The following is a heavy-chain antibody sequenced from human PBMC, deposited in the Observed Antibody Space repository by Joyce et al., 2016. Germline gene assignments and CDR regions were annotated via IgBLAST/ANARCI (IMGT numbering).Heavy chain of an antibody. V-gene: IGHV4-4*02. CDR2: VYHAGRA. CDR1: GESISTNHW. Sequence: QVQLQQSGPRLVKPSGTLTLTCAVSGESISTNHWWTWVRQPPGQGLEWIGEVYHAGRANYKPSLESRVSISVDKSKKHFALQLTSVTAADTAVYYCARGRGHTNSWVPFDSWGQGALVSVSS. CDR3: ARGRGHTNSWVPFDS. D-gene: IGHD6-13*01. J-gene: IGHJ4*02.